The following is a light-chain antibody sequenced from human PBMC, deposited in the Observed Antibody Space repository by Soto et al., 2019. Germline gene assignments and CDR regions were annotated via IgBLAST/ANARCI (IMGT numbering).Light chain of an antibody. CDR1: QTVSSNY. CDR3: QQRTDRPPWT. Sequence: EIILTQSPDTLSLSPGERATLSCRASQTVSSNYLAWCQQRPGQAPRLLIFDASQRATGIPARFRGSGSGTDFTLSISSLEPEDFAVYYCQQRTDRPPWTFGQGTKVDIK. V-gene: IGKV3-11*01. J-gene: IGKJ1*01. CDR2: DAS.